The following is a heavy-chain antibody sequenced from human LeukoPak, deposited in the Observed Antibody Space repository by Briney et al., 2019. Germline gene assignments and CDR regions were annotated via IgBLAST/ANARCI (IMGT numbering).Heavy chain of an antibody. D-gene: IGHD3-10*01. CDR2: ISSISSDI. CDR1: GFTFSSYS. J-gene: IGHJ4*02. CDR3: ARDRFTMVRGVIITRYFDY. Sequence: GGSLRLSCAASGFTFSSYSMNWVRQAPGQGLEWVSSISSISSDIYYADSVKGRFTISRDNAKNSLYLQMNSLRAEDTAVYYCARDRFTMVRGVIITRYFDYWGQGTLVTVSS. V-gene: IGHV3-21*01.